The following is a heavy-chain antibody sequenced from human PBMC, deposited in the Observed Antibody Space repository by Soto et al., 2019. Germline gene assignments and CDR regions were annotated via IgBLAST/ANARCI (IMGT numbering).Heavy chain of an antibody. D-gene: IGHD3-10*01. CDR1: GGSISSYY. CDR3: ARSRRGDFDP. CDR2: IYYSGST. V-gene: IGHV4-59*01. Sequence: PSETLSLTCTVSGGSISSYYWSWIRQPPGKGLEWIGYIYYSGSTNYNPSLKSRVTISVDTSKNQFSLKLSSVTAADTAVYYCARSRRGDFDPWGQGTLVTVSS. J-gene: IGHJ5*02.